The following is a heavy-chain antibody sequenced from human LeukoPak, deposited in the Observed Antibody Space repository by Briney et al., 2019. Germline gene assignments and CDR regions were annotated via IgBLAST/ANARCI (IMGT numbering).Heavy chain of an antibody. J-gene: IGHJ3*02. Sequence: PGGSLRLSCAASGSTFSDYYMSWIRQAPGKGVEWVSYISSSGSTIYYADSVKGRFTISRDNAKNSLYLQMNSLRAEDTAVYYCATQLELGAFDIWGQGTMVTVSS. CDR1: GSTFSDYY. D-gene: IGHD1-7*01. CDR3: ATQLELGAFDI. V-gene: IGHV3-11*01. CDR2: ISSSGSTI.